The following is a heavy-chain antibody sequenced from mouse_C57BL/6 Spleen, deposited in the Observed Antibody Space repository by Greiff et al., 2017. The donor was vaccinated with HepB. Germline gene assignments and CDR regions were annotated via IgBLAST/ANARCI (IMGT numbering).Heavy chain of an antibody. V-gene: IGHV5-4*03. Sequence: EVKLVESGGGLVKPGGSLKLSCAASGFTFSSYAMSWVRQTPEKRLEWVATISDGGSYTYYPDNVKGRFTISRDNAKNNRYLQMSHLKSEDTAMYYCARAVWLLPYAMDYWGQGTSVTVSS. J-gene: IGHJ4*01. D-gene: IGHD2-3*01. CDR3: ARAVWLLPYAMDY. CDR2: ISDGGSYT. CDR1: GFTFSSYA.